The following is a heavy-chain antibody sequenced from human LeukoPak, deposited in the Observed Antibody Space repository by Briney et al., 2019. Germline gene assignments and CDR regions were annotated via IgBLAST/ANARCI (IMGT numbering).Heavy chain of an antibody. J-gene: IGHJ4*02. V-gene: IGHV3-33*08. CDR1: GFTFSSYA. Sequence: GGSLRLSCAASGFTFSSYAMHWVRQAPGKGLEWVAVIWYDGSNKYYADSVKGRFTISRDNSKNTLYLQMNSLRAEDTAVYYCARVSYDSSGYYSYFDYWGQGTLVTVSS. CDR3: ARVSYDSSGYYSYFDY. CDR2: IWYDGSNK. D-gene: IGHD3-22*01.